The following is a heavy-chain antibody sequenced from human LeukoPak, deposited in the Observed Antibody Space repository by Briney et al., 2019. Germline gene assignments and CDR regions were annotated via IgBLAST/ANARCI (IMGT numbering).Heavy chain of an antibody. CDR3: TTGEGATEDYFDY. D-gene: IGHD1-26*01. CDR2: IKSKTDGGTT. CDR1: GFTFSNAW. V-gene: IGHV3-15*01. J-gene: IGHJ4*02. Sequence: GGSLRLSCAASGFTFSNAWMSGVRQAPGKGLEWVGRIKSKTDGGTTDYAAPVKGRFTISRDDSKNTLYLQMNSLKTEDTAVYYCTTGEGATEDYFDYWGQGTLVTVSS.